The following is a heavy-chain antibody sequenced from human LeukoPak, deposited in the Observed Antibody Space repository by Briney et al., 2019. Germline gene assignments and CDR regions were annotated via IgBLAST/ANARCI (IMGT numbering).Heavy chain of an antibody. CDR1: GYTFTGYY. CDR2: INPNSGGT. V-gene: IGHV1-2*02. J-gene: IGHJ6*02. CDR3: AKVVGSGPPNYYCYYGMDV. D-gene: IGHD6-19*01. Sequence: ASVKVSCKASGYTFTGYYMHWVRQAPGQGLEWMGWINPNSGGTNYAQKFQGRVTMTRDTSISTAYMELSRLRSDDTAVYYCAKVVGSGPPNYYCYYGMDVWGQGTTVTVSS.